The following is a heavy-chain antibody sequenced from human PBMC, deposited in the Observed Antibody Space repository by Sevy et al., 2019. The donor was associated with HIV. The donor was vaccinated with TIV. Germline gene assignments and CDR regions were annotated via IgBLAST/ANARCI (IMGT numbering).Heavy chain of an antibody. CDR2: INTANGNT. D-gene: IGHD2-2*01. V-gene: IGHV1-3*04. CDR1: GYTFSYYA. J-gene: IGHJ5*02. Sequence: ASVKVSCKASGYTFSYYAVHWVRQAPGQRLEWMGWINTANGNTKDSQKFQGRLTITRDTSASIVYMQLSSLRSEDTAVYYCARDPGGLPAAMMGWFDPWGQGTLVTVSS. CDR3: ARDPGGLPAAMMGWFDP.